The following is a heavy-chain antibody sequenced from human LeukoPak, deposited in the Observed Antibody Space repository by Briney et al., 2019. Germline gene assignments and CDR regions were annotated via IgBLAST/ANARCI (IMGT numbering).Heavy chain of an antibody. D-gene: IGHD4-17*01. CDR1: GFTFSNAW. V-gene: IGHV3-15*01. J-gene: IGHJ4*02. CDR2: IKSKTDGGTT. CDR3: TAGDYATFFDY. Sequence: GGSLRLSCAASGFTFSNAWMSWVRQAPGKGLEWVGRIKSKTDGGTTDYAAPVKGRFTISRDDSKNTLYLQMNSLKTEDTAVYYCTAGDYATFFDYWGQGTLVTVSS.